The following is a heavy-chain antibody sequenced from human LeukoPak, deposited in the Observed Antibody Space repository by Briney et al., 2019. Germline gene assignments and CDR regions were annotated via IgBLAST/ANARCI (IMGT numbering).Heavy chain of an antibody. J-gene: IGHJ4*02. CDR2: IYHSGST. CDR1: GYSISSGYY. D-gene: IGHD2-2*01. Sequence: TSETLSLTCTVSGYSISSGYYWGWIRQPPGKGLEWIGTIYHSGSTYYNPSLNRRDTISVDTSKNQFSLKLTPVTAADTAVYYCARVRGYCSSNICYRYAFDYWRQGTLVSVSS. CDR3: ARVRGYCSSNICYRYAFDY. V-gene: IGHV4-38-2*02.